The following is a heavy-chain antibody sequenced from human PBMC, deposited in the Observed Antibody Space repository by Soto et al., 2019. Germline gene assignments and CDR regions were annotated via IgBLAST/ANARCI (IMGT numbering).Heavy chain of an antibody. V-gene: IGHV4-34*01. CDR2: INHSGST. CDR1: GGSFSGYY. J-gene: IGHJ4*02. Sequence: PSETLSLTCAVYGGSFSGYYWSWIRQPPGKGLEWIGEINHSGSTNYNPSLKSRVTISVDTSENQFSLKLSSVTAADTAVYYCARGDTVTTLSYWGQGTLVTVPQ. D-gene: IGHD4-17*01. CDR3: ARGDTVTTLSY.